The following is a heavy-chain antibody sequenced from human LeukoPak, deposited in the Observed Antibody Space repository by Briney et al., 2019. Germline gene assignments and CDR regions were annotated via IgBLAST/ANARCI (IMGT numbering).Heavy chain of an antibody. Sequence: SETLSLTCAVSGGSIGSGGYSWSWIRQPPGKGLEWIGYIYHSGSTYYNPSLKSRVTISVDRSKNQFSLKLSSVTAADTAVYYCARGRMVRGVINWFDPWGQGTLVTVSS. V-gene: IGHV4-30-2*01. CDR3: ARGRMVRGVINWFDP. CDR1: GGSIGSGGYS. CDR2: IYHSGST. D-gene: IGHD3-10*01. J-gene: IGHJ5*02.